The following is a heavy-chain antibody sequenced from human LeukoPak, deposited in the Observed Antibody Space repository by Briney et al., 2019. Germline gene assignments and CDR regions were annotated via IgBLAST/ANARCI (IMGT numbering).Heavy chain of an antibody. CDR2: INTDGSST. J-gene: IGHJ4*02. CDR3: ARGGFLERSTKGGY. D-gene: IGHD3-3*01. Sequence: PGGSLRLSCAASGFTFSSYWMHWVRQAPGKGVVWVSRINTDGSSTSYADSVKGRFTISRDNAKNTLYLQMNSLRAEDTAVYYCARGGFLERSTKGGYWGQGTLVTVSS. V-gene: IGHV3-74*01. CDR1: GFTFSSYW.